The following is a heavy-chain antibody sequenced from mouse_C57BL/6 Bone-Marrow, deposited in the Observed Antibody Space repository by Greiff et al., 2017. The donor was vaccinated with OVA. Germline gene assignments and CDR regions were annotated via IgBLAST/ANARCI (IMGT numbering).Heavy chain of an antibody. D-gene: IGHD1-1*01. J-gene: IGHJ4*01. CDR1: GFSLTSYG. CDR2: IWSGGST. Sequence: VQLQQSGPGLVQPSQSLSITCTVSGFSLTSYGVHWVRQSPGKGLEWLGVIWSGGSTDYNAAFISRLSISKDNSKSQVFFKMNSLQADDTATYYCAKPITTVVGDYYAMDYWGQGTSVTVSS. CDR3: AKPITTVVGDYYAMDY. V-gene: IGHV2-2*01.